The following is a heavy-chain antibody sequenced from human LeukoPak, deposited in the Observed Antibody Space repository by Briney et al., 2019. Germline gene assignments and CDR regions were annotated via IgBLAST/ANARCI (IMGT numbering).Heavy chain of an antibody. V-gene: IGHV1-3*01. Sequence: ASVTVSCKASGYTFTSYAMHWVRQAPGQRLEWMGWINAGNGNTKYSQKFQGRVTITRDTSASTAYMELSSLRSEDTAVYYCAGQWVRGPIDYWGQGTLVTVSS. CDR2: INAGNGNT. CDR1: GYTFTSYA. CDR3: AGQWVRGPIDY. J-gene: IGHJ4*02. D-gene: IGHD3-10*01.